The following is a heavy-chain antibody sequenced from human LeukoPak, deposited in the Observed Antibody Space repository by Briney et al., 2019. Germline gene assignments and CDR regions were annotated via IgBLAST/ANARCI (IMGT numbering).Heavy chain of an antibody. V-gene: IGHV4-4*09. CDR2: IYTSGST. D-gene: IGHD5-24*01. J-gene: IGHJ4*02. CDR1: GGSISSYY. Sequence: SETLSLTCTVSGGSISSYYWSWIRQPPGKGLEWIGYIYTSGSTNYNPSLKSRVTISVDTSKNQFSLKLSSVTAADTAVYYCARSEMATINPFFDYWGQGTLVTVSS. CDR3: ARSEMATINPFFDY.